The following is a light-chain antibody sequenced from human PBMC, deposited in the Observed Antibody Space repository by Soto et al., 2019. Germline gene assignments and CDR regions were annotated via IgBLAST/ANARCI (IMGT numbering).Light chain of an antibody. CDR2: KAS. J-gene: IGKJ1*01. Sequence: DIQMTQSPSTLSASVGDRVTITCRASQSISSWLAWYQQKPGQAPKLLIYKASTLQSGVPARFSGSGSGTEFTLAISSLQPDDSATYYCKQYIDIGPFGKGTKV. CDR1: QSISSW. V-gene: IGKV1-5*03. CDR3: KQYIDIGP.